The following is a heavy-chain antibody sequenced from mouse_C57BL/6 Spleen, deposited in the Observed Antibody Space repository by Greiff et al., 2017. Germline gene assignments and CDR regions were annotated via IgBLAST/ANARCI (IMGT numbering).Heavy chain of an antibody. J-gene: IGHJ2*01. CDR3: AREGD. CDR1: GYSFTNYT. V-gene: IGHV1-39*01. Sequence: EVQLQQSGPELVKPGASVKISCKASGYSFTNYTMNWVKQSNGKSLEWIGVINPNYGSTSYNQKVKGQATLTVDQASSTAYLQLNRLPYEDSEGYNCAREGDWGKGTTVTVSS. CDR2: INPNYGST.